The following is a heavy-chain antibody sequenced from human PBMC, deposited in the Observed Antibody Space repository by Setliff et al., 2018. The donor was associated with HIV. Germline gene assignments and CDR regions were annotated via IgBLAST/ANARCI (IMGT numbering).Heavy chain of an antibody. CDR2: IYSGGNR. D-gene: IGHD3-3*01. CDR3: ARVRLYNTALDY. J-gene: IGHJ4*02. Sequence: GGSLRLSCAASGFTVSGNYLNWVRQAPGKGLEWVSVIYSGGNRNYADSVKGRFTISRDISKNTLYLQMNSLTSEDTAVYYCARVRLYNTALDYWGQGTLVTVSS. CDR1: GFTVSGNY. V-gene: IGHV3-66*02.